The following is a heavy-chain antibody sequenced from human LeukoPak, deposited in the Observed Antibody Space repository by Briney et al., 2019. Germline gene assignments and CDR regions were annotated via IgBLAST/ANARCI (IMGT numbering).Heavy chain of an antibody. J-gene: IGHJ6*03. CDR3: ARGSGYYYYYMDV. CDR2: ISAYNGNT. Sequence: GASVKVSCKASGYSFTTYHISWVRQAPGQGLEWMGWISAYNGNTNYAQNLQDRITMTTDTSTATAYMELRSLKSDDTAVYYCARGSGYYYYYMDVWGKGTTVTVSS. V-gene: IGHV1-18*01. CDR1: GYSFTTYH. D-gene: IGHD3-22*01.